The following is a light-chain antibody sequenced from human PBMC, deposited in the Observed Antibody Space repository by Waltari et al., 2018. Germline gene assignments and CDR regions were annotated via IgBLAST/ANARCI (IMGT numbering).Light chain of an antibody. J-gene: IGLJ3*02. V-gene: IGLV2-14*03. Sequence: QSALTQPASVSGSPGQSITFSCTGAFSDVGAYDSSSWFPQLPGRAPELLIYDVSHRPSGVSDRLSGSKSGNTASLTISGLQPEDEADYYCSSYTTRGTWVFGGGTKLTVL. CDR3: SSYTTRGTWV. CDR2: DVS. CDR1: FSDVGAYDS.